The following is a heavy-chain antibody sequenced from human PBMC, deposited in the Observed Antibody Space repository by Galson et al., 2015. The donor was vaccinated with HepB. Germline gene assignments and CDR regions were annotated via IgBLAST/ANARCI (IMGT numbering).Heavy chain of an antibody. Sequence: SLRLSCAVSGFTVSKYSVSWVRQTPGKGLEWVSFINSGGSAYYADSVKGRFTISRDNSKNTLYLQMNSLRPEDTAVYYCAGDWGTSGWLHWGQGTLVTVSS. V-gene: IGHV3-53*05. CDR2: INSGGSA. J-gene: IGHJ4*02. CDR3: AGDWGTSGWLH. D-gene: IGHD6-19*01. CDR1: GFTVSKYS.